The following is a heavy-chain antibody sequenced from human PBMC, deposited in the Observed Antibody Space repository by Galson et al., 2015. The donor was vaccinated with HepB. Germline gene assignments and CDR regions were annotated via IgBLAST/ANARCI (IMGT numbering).Heavy chain of an antibody. D-gene: IGHD3-16*01. CDR2: IIPIFGTA. CDR1: GGTFSSYA. CDR3: ARVLGVPNWYFDL. Sequence: SVKASCKASGGTFSSYAISWVRQAPGQGLEWMGGIIPIFGTANYAQKFQGRVTITADESTSTAYMELSSLRSEDTAVYYCARVLGVPNWYFDLWGRGTLVTVSS. V-gene: IGHV1-69*13. J-gene: IGHJ2*01.